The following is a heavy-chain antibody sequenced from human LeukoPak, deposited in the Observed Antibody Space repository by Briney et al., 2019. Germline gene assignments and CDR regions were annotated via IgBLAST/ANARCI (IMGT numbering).Heavy chain of an antibody. J-gene: IGHJ4*02. CDR1: GGSITSYY. CDR2: IYYSGST. V-gene: IGHV4-59*12. Sequence: SEALSLTCTVSGGSITSYYWSWIRQPPGKGLEWIGYIYYSGSTSYNPSLMSRVTISVDTSKNQFSLKLSSVTAADTAVYYCAREGGFYRPLDYSGQGTLVTVSS. CDR3: AREGGFYRPLDY. D-gene: IGHD3-3*01.